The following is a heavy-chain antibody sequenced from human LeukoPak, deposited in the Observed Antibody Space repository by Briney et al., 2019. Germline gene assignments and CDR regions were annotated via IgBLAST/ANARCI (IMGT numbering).Heavy chain of an antibody. Sequence: ASVKVSCKAFGHTFTSYYMHWVRQAPGQGLEWMGIINPSGGSTSYAQKFQGRVTMTRDTSTSTVYMELSSLRSEDTAVYYCARDSGIGSSSWWIYYYYGMDVWGQGTTVTVSS. CDR1: GHTFTSYY. V-gene: IGHV1-46*01. CDR2: INPSGGST. D-gene: IGHD6-13*01. CDR3: ARDSGIGSSSWWIYYYYGMDV. J-gene: IGHJ6*02.